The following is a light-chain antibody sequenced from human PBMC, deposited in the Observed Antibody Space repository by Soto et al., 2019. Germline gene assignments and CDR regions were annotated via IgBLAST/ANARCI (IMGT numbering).Light chain of an antibody. CDR3: LQYSYWARGI. J-gene: IGKJ3*01. CDR1: QSVNLN. Sequence: EIMMTQSPGTLSVSQGEGATLSCTASQSVNLNLAWYQQKPGQPPRLLLYGASTRATGIPVRFRGSGSGTEFTLTISRLQSEDYAVSSCLQYSYWARGIFGPGTKVDI. CDR2: GAS. V-gene: IGKV3-15*01.